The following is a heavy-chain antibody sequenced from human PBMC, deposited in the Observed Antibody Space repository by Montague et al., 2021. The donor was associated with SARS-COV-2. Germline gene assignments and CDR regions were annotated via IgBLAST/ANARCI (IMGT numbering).Heavy chain of an antibody. CDR2: ISSSSSYI. D-gene: IGHD3-3*01. J-gene: IGHJ6*02. V-gene: IGHV3-21*01. Sequence: SLRLSWSASGFTFSSYSMNWVRQAPGKGLEWVSPISSSSSYIYYADSMKGRFTISRDNAKNSLYMQMNSLRAEDTAVYYCARGYDFWSGGYYYYYGMDVWGQGTTVTVSS. CDR3: ARGYDFWSGGYYYYYGMDV. CDR1: GFTFSSYS.